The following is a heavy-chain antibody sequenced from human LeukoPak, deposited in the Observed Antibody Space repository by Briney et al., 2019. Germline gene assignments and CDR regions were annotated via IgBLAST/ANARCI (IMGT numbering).Heavy chain of an antibody. CDR1: GYTFTGYY. CDR2: INPNSGGT. Sequence: GASVKVSCKASGYTFTGYYMHWVRQAPGQGLEWMGWINPNSGGTNYAQKFQGRVTMTRDTSISTAYMELSRLRSDDTAVYYSARVPHQLLSYFDYWGQGTLVTVSS. J-gene: IGHJ4*02. D-gene: IGHD2-2*01. CDR3: ARVPHQLLSYFDY. V-gene: IGHV1-2*02.